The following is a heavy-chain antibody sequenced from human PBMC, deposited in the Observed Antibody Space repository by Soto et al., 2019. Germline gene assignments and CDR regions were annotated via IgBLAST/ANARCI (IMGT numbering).Heavy chain of an antibody. D-gene: IGHD1-1*01. V-gene: IGHV1-18*01. CDR1: GYDFTTYG. Sequence: QVHLVQSGAEVKKPGASVKVSCKGSGYDFTTYGITWVRQAPGQGLEWMAWISAHNGNTDYVQKLQGRVTVTRDTSTSTAYMELRSLRSDDTAMYYCARGRYGDYWGQGALVTVSS. CDR2: ISAHNGNT. J-gene: IGHJ4*02. CDR3: ARGRYGDY.